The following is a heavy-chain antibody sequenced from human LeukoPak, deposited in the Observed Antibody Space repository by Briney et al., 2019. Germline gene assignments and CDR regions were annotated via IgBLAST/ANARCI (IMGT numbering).Heavy chain of an antibody. CDR2: IYYSGST. D-gene: IGHD6-13*01. CDR3: AGLHFAAAEEFDP. J-gene: IGHJ5*02. V-gene: IGHV4-59*08. CDR1: GGSINGFY. Sequence: SETLSLTCTVSGGSINGFYWSWIRQPPGKGLEWIGYIYYSGSTNYNPSLRSRVTISVDRSKNQFSLKMNSVTAADTAMYYCAGLHFAAAEEFDPWGQGTLVTVSA.